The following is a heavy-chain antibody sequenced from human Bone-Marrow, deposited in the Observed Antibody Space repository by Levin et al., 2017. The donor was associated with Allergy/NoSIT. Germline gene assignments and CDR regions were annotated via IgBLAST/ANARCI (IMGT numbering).Heavy chain of an antibody. CDR3: ARDPYIPDIAVAGQEDF. V-gene: IGHV3-66*02. CDR2: IYSGGST. J-gene: IGHJ4*02. D-gene: IGHD6-19*01. CDR1: GFTVSSHY. Sequence: GESLKISCAASGFTVSSHYMSWVRQAPGKGLEWVSVIYSGGSTYYADSVKGRFTISRDNSKNTLYLQMNSLRAEDTAVYYCARDPYIPDIAVAGQEDFWGQGTLVTVSS.